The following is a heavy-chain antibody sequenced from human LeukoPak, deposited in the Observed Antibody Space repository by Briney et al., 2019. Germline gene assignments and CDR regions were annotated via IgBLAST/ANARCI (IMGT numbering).Heavy chain of an antibody. CDR1: GLTSSSYA. D-gene: IGHD3-16*01. CDR2: ITGNDTST. Sequence: SGGSLRLSCAASGLTSSSYAMSWVRQAPGKGLEWVSTITGNDTSTYYADSVKGRFTLSRDNSKNTLYLQMNSLRAEDTAVYFCARGGGLDVWGQGATVTVSS. J-gene: IGHJ6*02. V-gene: IGHV3-23*01. CDR3: ARGGGLDV.